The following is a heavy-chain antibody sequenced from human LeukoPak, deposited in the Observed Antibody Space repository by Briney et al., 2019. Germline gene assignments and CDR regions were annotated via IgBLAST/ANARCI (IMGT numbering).Heavy chain of an antibody. V-gene: IGHV4-34*01. D-gene: IGHD5-24*01. CDR2: IHPHGIF. J-gene: IGHJ4*02. Sequence: SETLSLTCDVPGDSCDDYYCSWIPQPPGKGLEWIGEIHPHGIFYYNSSLMSRVTISIGTSKSQFSLRLTSVTAADTAIYYCSRGRDRSKAGDHWGQGSLVTVSS. CDR3: SRGRDRSKAGDH. CDR1: GDSCDDYY.